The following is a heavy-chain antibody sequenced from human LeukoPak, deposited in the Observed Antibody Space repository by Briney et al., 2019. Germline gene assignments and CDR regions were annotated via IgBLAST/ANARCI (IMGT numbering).Heavy chain of an antibody. Sequence: GGSLRLSCAASGFTVSSNYLNWVRQAPGKGLEWVSVIYSGGSTYYADSVKGRFTISRDNSKNTLYLQMNSLRAEDTAVYYCARSEMATILGFDYRGQGTLVTVSS. V-gene: IGHV3-53*01. J-gene: IGHJ4*02. D-gene: IGHD5-24*01. CDR2: IYSGGST. CDR3: ARSEMATILGFDY. CDR1: GFTVSSNY.